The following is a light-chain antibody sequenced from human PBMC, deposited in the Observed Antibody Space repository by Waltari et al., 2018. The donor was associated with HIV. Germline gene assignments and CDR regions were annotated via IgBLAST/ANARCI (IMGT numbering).Light chain of an antibody. CDR1: SSTIGNNF. Sequence: QSVLTQPPSVSAAPGQKVTISCSGSSSTIGNNFVSWYQQLPATAPKLLIYDTNKRPSGSPDRFSASKAGTSATLAITGLQTGDEAVYYCGTWDNNLSAFWVVGGGTKVTVL. V-gene: IGLV1-51*01. CDR2: DTN. J-gene: IGLJ3*02. CDR3: GTWDNNLSAFWV.